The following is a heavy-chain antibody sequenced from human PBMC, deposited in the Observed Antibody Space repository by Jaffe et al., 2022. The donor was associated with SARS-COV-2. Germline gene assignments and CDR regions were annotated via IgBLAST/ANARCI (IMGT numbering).Heavy chain of an antibody. CDR3: ARGGYSRTLDY. V-gene: IGHV4-34*01. CDR1: GGSFSGYY. D-gene: IGHD6-13*01. CDR2: INHSGST. J-gene: IGHJ4*02. Sequence: QVQLQQWGAGLLKPSETLSLTCAVYGGSFSGYYWSWIRQPPGKGLEWIGEINHSGSTNYNPSLKSRVTISVDTSKNQFSLKLSSVTAADTAVYYCARGGYSRTLDYWGQGTLVTVSS.